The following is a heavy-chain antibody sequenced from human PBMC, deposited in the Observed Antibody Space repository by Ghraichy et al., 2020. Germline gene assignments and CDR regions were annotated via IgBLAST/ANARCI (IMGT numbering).Heavy chain of an antibody. D-gene: IGHD2-15*01. J-gene: IGHJ6*02. CDR1: GFTLSSFA. CDR2: MSSDGTNE. V-gene: IGHV3-30*09. CDR3: ARGIIYYSYGMDV. Sequence: GGSLRLSCAASGFTLSSFAMHWVRQAPGKGLDWVAVMSSDGTNEYYADSVKGRFAISRDNSNNTLYLQMNSLRVEDTAVYYCARGIIYYSYGMDVWGQGTTVTVSS.